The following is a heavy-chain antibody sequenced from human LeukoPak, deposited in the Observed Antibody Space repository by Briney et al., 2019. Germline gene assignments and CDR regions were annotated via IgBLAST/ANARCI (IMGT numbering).Heavy chain of an antibody. CDR1: GYTFTSYD. V-gene: IGHV1-8*01. CDR3: ARGYYDSSGYSNWFDP. Sequence: EASVKVSCKASGYTFTSYDINWVRQATGQGLEWMGWMNPNSGNTGYAQKFQGRVTMTRNTSISTAYMELSSLRSEDTAVYYCARGYYDSSGYSNWFDPWGQGTLVTVSS. D-gene: IGHD3-22*01. J-gene: IGHJ5*02. CDR2: MNPNSGNT.